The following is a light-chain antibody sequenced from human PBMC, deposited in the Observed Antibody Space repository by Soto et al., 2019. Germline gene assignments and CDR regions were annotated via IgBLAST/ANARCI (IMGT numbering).Light chain of an antibody. Sequence: QSALTQPPSASGSPGQSVTISCTGTSSDVGGYNFVSWYQQHPGKAPKLIIYEGNKRPSGVPERFSASKSGNTASLTVSGLQAEDEADYYCSSYAGTNNRYVFGTGTKLTVL. CDR3: SSYAGTNNRYV. CDR1: SSDVGGYNF. V-gene: IGLV2-8*01. J-gene: IGLJ1*01. CDR2: EGN.